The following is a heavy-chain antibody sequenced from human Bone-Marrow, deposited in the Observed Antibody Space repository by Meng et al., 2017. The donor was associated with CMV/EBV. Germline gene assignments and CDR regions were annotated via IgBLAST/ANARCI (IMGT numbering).Heavy chain of an antibody. V-gene: IGHV1-46*01. J-gene: IGHJ3*02. D-gene: IGHD2-21*01. Sequence: ASVKVSCKASGYTFTSYYMHWVRQAPGQGLEWMGIINPSGGSTSYAQKFQGRVTMTRDTSTSTVYMELSSLRSEDTAVYYCARGRYPVVVIADVPGGIWGQGTMVTGSS. CDR2: INPSGGST. CDR1: GYTFTSYY. CDR3: ARGRYPVVVIADVPGGI.